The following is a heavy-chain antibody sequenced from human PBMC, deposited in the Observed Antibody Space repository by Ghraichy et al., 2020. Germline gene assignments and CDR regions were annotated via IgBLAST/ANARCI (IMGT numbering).Heavy chain of an antibody. Sequence: SCAASGFTLTSEWMHWVRQAPGMGLVWIARLNTDGSPTRYADFVRGRFTISRDNAKNTLYLQMNSLSDEDTAIYYCARRWFDPWGQGTLVTVSS. J-gene: IGHJ5*02. V-gene: IGHV3-74*01. CDR1: GFTLTSEW. CDR2: LNTDGSPT. CDR3: ARRWFDP.